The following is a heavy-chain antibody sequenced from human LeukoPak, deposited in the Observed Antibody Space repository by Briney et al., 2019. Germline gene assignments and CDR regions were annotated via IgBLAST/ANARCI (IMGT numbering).Heavy chain of an antibody. CDR3: ARNAPEGLDY. CDR2: IYNRGGT. CDR1: GGSISSYY. D-gene: IGHD2-2*01. V-gene: IGHV4-4*07. J-gene: IGHJ4*02. Sequence: PSETLSLTCTVSGGSISSYYWTWIRQPAGRGLEWIGRIYNRGGTDYNPSLKSRITISLDTSKNQFSLKLNSMTAADTAVYYCARNAPEGLDYWGQGTLVTVSS.